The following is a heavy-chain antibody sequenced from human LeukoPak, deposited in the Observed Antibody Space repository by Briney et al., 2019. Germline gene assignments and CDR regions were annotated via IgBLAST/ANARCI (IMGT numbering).Heavy chain of an antibody. CDR3: VRSAFHAGSGNYYDY. V-gene: IGHV3-74*03. J-gene: IGHJ4*02. Sequence: GGSLRLSCAASGFTFSNYWIHWVRQAPGKGLVWVSRIDNAGSITTYADSVNGRFTISRDNAENTLYLQMNSLRVEDTAVYYCVRSAFHAGSGNYYDYWGQGTLVTVSS. CDR1: GFTFSNYW. CDR2: IDNAGSIT. D-gene: IGHD3-22*01.